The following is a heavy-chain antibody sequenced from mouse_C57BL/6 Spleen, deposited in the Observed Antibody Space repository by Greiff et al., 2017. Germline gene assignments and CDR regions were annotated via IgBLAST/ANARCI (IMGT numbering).Heavy chain of an antibody. V-gene: IGHV1-61*01. J-gene: IGHJ2*01. CDR3: ARGWLPLYFDY. Sequence: VQLQQPGAELVRPGSSVKLSCKASGYTFTSYWMDWVKQRPGQGLEWIGNIYPSDSETHYNQKFKDKATLTVDKSSSTAYMQLSSLTSEDSAVYYCARGWLPLYFDYWGQGTTLTVSS. CDR2: IYPSDSET. D-gene: IGHD2-3*01. CDR1: GYTFTSYW.